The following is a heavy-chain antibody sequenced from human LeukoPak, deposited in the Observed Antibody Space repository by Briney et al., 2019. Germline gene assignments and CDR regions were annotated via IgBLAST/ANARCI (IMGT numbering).Heavy chain of an antibody. CDR2: LYSDNRT. V-gene: IGHV3-53*04. D-gene: IGHD4/OR15-4a*01. Sequence: GGSLRLSCAVSGFSVDTKYMSWVRQAPGKGLEWVSILYSDNRTDYADSVKGRFTISRHTSRNTVYLQMNSPRTEDTAMYYCARDVGADWFDPWGQGNLVTVSS. CDR3: ARDVGADWFDP. CDR1: GFSVDTKY. J-gene: IGHJ5*02.